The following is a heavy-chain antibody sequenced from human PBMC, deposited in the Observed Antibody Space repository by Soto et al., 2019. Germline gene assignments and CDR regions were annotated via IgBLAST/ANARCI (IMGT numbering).Heavy chain of an antibody. J-gene: IGHJ6*02. CDR2: INPNSGGT. V-gene: IGHV1-2*02. Sequence: ASVKVSCKSAGYTFTVYYMHWVRQAPGQGLEWMGWINPNSGGTNYAQKLQGRVTMTTDTSTSTAYMELRSLRSDDTAVYYCARKLYSYGYYYYYYGMDVGGQGTTVTVSS. D-gene: IGHD5-18*01. CDR1: GYTFTVYY. CDR3: ARKLYSYGYYYYYYGMDV.